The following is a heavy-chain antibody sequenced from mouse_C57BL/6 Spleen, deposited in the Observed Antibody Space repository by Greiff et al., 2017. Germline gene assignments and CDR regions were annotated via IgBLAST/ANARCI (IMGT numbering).Heavy chain of an antibody. Sequence: QVQLQQPGAELVRPGSSVKLSCKASGYTFTSYWMHWVKQRPIQGLEWIGNIDPSDSETHYNQTFKDKATFTVDKSSSTAYMQLSSLTSEDSAVYYCARHGSSYGDLAYWGQGTLVTVSA. CDR2: IDPSDSET. V-gene: IGHV1-52*01. J-gene: IGHJ3*01. D-gene: IGHD1-1*01. CDR1: GYTFTSYW. CDR3: ARHGSSYGDLAY.